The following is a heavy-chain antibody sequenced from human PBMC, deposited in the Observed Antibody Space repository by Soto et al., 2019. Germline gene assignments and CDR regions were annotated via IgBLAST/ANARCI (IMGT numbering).Heavy chain of an antibody. CDR3: AREIIAVAGTFDY. V-gene: IGHV3-48*01. CDR1: GFTFSSYS. Sequence: GGSLRLSCAASGFTFSSYSINWVRQAPGKGLEWVSYISSSSSTIYYADSVKGRFTISRDNAKNSLYLQMNSLRAEDTAVYYCAREIIAVAGTFDYWGQGTLVTVSS. J-gene: IGHJ4*02. CDR2: ISSSSSTI. D-gene: IGHD6-19*01.